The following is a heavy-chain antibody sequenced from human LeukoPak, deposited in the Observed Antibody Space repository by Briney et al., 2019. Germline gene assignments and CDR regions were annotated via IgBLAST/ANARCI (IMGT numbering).Heavy chain of an antibody. J-gene: IGHJ4*02. D-gene: IGHD3-10*01. CDR1: GFTFSSYA. Sequence: GGSLRLSCAASGFTFSSYAMHWVRQAPGKGLEWVAVIWYDGSNKYYADSVKGRFTISRDNSKNTLYLQMNSLRAEDTAVYYCARAPADYYGSGSYFVSWGQGTLVTVSS. CDR2: IWYDGSNK. V-gene: IGHV3-33*08. CDR3: ARAPADYYGSGSYFVS.